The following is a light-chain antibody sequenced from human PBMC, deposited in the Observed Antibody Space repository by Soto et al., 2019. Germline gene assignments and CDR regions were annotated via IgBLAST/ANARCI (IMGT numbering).Light chain of an antibody. CDR3: AAWDESPNVPV. CDR1: NSNIGRNT. V-gene: IGLV1-44*01. J-gene: IGLJ3*02. CDR2: SDN. Sequence: QSVLTQPPSASGTPGQRVTISCSGSNSNIGRNTVNWYQQLPGAAPNLLIYSDNQRPSGVPDRFSGSKSGTSASLAISGLQSEDEADYSCAAWDESPNVPVFGGGTKLTVL.